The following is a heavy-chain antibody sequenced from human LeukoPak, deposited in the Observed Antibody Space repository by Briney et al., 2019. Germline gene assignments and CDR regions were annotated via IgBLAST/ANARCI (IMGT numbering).Heavy chain of an antibody. D-gene: IGHD3-3*01. CDR1: GFTFSSYA. V-gene: IGHV3-23*01. CDR2: ISGSGGST. Sequence: PGGSLRLSCAASGFTFSSYAMSWVRQAPGKGLEWVSAISGSGGSTYYADSVKGRFTISRDNSKNTLYLQMNSLRAEDTAVYYCAKEGTGDFWSGYLYYYYMDVWGKGTTVTVSS. CDR3: AKEGTGDFWSGYLYYYYMDV. J-gene: IGHJ6*03.